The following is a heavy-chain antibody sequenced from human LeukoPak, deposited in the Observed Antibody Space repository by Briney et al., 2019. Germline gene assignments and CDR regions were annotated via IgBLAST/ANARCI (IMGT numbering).Heavy chain of an antibody. D-gene: IGHD3-10*01. CDR3: AREVLRHDY. CDR1: GGTFSTYV. Sequence: ASVKVSCKASGGTFSTYVINWVRQAPGQGLEWVGWIITDTGNPTYAQGFTGRFVFSVDTSVNTAYLQISSLKAEDTAVYYCAREVLRHDYWGQGTLVTVSS. CDR2: IITDTGNP. J-gene: IGHJ4*02. V-gene: IGHV7-4-1*02.